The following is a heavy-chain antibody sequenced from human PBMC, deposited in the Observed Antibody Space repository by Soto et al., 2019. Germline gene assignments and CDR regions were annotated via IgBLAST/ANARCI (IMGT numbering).Heavy chain of an antibody. CDR1: GFTFSDYY. Sequence: GWSLRLSCAASGFTFSDYYMSWVRQAPGRGLEWISYSSNSGTFARYATSVKGRFSISRDNANNSLYLEMNSLRVEDTAVYYCARSGDNFNVLDYWGQGTPVTVSS. J-gene: IGHJ4*02. CDR3: ARSGDNFNVLDY. D-gene: IGHD1-1*01. CDR2: SSNSGTFA. V-gene: IGHV3-11*06.